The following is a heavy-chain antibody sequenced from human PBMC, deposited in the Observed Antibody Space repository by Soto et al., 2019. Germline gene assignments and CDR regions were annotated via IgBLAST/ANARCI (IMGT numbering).Heavy chain of an antibody. J-gene: IGHJ4*02. V-gene: IGHV3-30*03. CDR1: GFTFSSYG. D-gene: IGHD2-8*01. Sequence: PGGSLRLSCAASGFTFSSYGMHWVRQAPGKGLEWVAVISYDGSEKYHADSVKGRFTISRDNAKSSPYLQMDSLRDDDTAVYYCVGGYSANGICYLGPSAFWGRGTLVTVSS. CDR3: VGGYSANGICYLGPSAF. CDR2: ISYDGSEK.